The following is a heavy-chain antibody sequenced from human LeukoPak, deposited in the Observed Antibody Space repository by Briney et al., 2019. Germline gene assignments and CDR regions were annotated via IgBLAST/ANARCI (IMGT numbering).Heavy chain of an antibody. CDR1: GGSISSDY. Sequence: SETLSLTCTVSGGSISSDYWSWIRQPPGKGLEWIGYIYYSGSTNYNPSLKSRVTISIDTSKNQFSLKLSSVTAADTAVYYCARGRNNYDSSGYYFDYWGQGTLVTVSS. V-gene: IGHV4-59*01. CDR3: ARGRNNYDSSGYYFDY. CDR2: IYYSGST. D-gene: IGHD3-22*01. J-gene: IGHJ4*02.